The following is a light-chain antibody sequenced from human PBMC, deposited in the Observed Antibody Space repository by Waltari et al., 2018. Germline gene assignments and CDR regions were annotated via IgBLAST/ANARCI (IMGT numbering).Light chain of an antibody. V-gene: IGKV3-11*01. CDR3: QQGNIWPPII. CDR1: QIFRNT. CDR2: GAS. Sequence: EVVLTQSPGTLSLSPGERATLLCRASQIFRNTLAWYQGKPGQDPRLLIYGASNRATGIPGRISGSGSGTDFTLTISSLEPEDSAVYYCQQGNIWPPIIFGGGTKVVIK. J-gene: IGKJ4*01.